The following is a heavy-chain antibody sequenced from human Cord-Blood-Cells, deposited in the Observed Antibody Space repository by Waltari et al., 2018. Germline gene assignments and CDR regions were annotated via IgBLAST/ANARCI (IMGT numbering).Heavy chain of an antibody. J-gene: IGHJ4*02. V-gene: IGHV1-69*06. CDR1: GGTFSSYA. CDR2: IIPIFGTA. D-gene: IGHD5-12*01. CDR3: ARDNEDIVATSQFDY. Sequence: QVQLVQSGAEVKKPGSSVKVSCKASGGTFSSYAISWVRQAPGQGLEWMGGIIPIFGTANDAQKFQGRVTITADKSTSTAYMELSSLRSEDTAVYYCARDNEDIVATSQFDYWGQGTLVTVSS.